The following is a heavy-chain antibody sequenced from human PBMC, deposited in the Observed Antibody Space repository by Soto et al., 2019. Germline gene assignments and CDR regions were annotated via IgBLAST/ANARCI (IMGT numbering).Heavy chain of an antibody. CDR1: GYNFNTYW. CDR2: IYPGDSDT. V-gene: IGHV5-51*01. CDR3: ARSRRGAYSSGWYSPSGYYNYGLDV. D-gene: IGHD6-19*01. Sequence: LGESLKISCKGSGYNFNTYWIDWVRQVPGKGLEWMGIIYPGDSDTKYSPSFQGQVTISVDKSTNTAYLQWSSLKASDTAIYYCARSRRGAYSSGWYSPSGYYNYGLDVWGQGTKVTVSS. J-gene: IGHJ6*02.